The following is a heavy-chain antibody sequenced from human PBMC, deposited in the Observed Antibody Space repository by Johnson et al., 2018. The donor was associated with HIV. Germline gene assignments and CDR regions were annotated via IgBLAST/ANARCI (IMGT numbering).Heavy chain of an antibody. D-gene: IGHD5-24*01. CDR1: GFTVSSNY. CDR3: ARDYNGAFDV. J-gene: IGHJ3*01. Sequence: VQLVESGGGLVQPGGSLRLSCAASGFTVSSNYMSWVRQAPGEGLEWVSVIYSGGNTYYADSVKGRFTISRDNSRNAMSLQMNSLRADDTAVYYCARDYNGAFDVWGQGTLVTVSS. CDR2: IYSGGNT. V-gene: IGHV3-66*01.